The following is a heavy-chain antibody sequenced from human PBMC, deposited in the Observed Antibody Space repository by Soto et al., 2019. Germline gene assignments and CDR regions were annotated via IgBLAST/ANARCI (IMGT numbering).Heavy chain of an antibody. CDR1: GGSIRFYY. V-gene: IGHV4-59*01. D-gene: IGHD1-7*01. CDR2: IYSSGNT. J-gene: IGHJ4*02. Sequence: SETLSLTCTVSGGSIRFYYWTWIRQPPGKGLEWIGHIYSSGNTKYNPSLKSRVTISVDTSKNQFSLNLSSVTAADTALYYCARGRGTGTTFTPIANSGQGALVIVSS. CDR3: ARGRGTGTTFTPIAN.